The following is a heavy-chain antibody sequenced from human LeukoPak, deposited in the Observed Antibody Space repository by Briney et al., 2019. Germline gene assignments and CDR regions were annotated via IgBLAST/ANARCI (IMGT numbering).Heavy chain of an antibody. CDR2: IYYSGST. V-gene: IGHV4-39*07. CDR3: ARGGYYDSSGYVDY. J-gene: IGHJ4*02. D-gene: IGHD3-22*01. Sequence: SETLSLTCTVSGGSISSSSYYWGWIRQPPGKGLEWIGSIYYSGSTYYNPSLKSRVTISVDTSKNQFSLKLSSVTAADTAVYYCARGGYYDSSGYVDYWGQGTLVTVSS. CDR1: GGSISSSSYY.